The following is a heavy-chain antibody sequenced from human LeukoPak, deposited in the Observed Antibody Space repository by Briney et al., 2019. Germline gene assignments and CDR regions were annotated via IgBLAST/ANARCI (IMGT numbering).Heavy chain of an antibody. CDR1: GYTFTCYY. V-gene: IGHV1-2*02. D-gene: IGHD2-15*01. Sequence: ASVKVSCKASGYTFTCYYMHWVRQAPGQGLEWMGWINPNSGGTNYAQKFQGRVTMTRDTSISTAYMELSRLRSDDTAVYYCARGGVLSTSNWFDPWGQGTLVTVSS. CDR2: INPNSGGT. J-gene: IGHJ5*02. CDR3: ARGGVLSTSNWFDP.